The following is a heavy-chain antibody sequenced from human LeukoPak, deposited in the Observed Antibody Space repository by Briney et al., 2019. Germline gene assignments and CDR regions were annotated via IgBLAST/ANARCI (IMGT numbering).Heavy chain of an antibody. Sequence: PGGSLRLSCAASGFTFSSYAMSWVRQAPGKGLEWVSAISGSGGSTYYADSVKGRFTISRDNSKNTLYLQMNSLRAEDTAVYYCAKDPRSSQLWLPYFDYWGQGTLVTVSS. D-gene: IGHD5-18*01. V-gene: IGHV3-23*01. CDR1: GFTFSSYA. J-gene: IGHJ4*02. CDR2: ISGSGGST. CDR3: AKDPRSSQLWLPYFDY.